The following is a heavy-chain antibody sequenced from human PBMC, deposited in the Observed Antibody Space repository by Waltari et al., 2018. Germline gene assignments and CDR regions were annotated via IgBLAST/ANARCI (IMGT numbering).Heavy chain of an antibody. CDR3: VRLSVDCGGNCPEF. D-gene: IGHD2-21*01. J-gene: IGHJ4*02. Sequence: EVPLVPSGAEVNKAGGSLKISCAGSGYNLAIYWIGWVRQMPGKGLEWMGIISAGDSEVRDRPSFQGQFAISVDKSINTAYLQWSRLKASDTAMYYCVRLSVDCGGNCPEFWGQGTQVTVSS. CDR1: GYNLAIYW. V-gene: IGHV5-51*01. CDR2: ISAGDSEV.